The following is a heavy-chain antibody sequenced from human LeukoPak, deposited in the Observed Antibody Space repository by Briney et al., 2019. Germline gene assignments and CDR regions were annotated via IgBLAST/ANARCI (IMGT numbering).Heavy chain of an antibody. Sequence: SVKVSCKASGFTFTSSAMQWVRQARGQRLEWIGWIVVGSGNTNYAQKFQERVTITRDMSTSTAYMELSSLRAEDTAVYYCAREGESGLTMIVVASDYWGQGTLVTVSS. CDR1: GFTFTSSA. CDR3: AREGESGLTMIVVASDY. V-gene: IGHV1-58*02. J-gene: IGHJ4*02. D-gene: IGHD3-22*01. CDR2: IVVGSGNT.